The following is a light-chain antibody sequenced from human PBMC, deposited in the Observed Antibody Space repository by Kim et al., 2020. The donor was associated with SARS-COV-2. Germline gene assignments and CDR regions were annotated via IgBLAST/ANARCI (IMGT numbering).Light chain of an antibody. Sequence: AIQMTQSPSSLSASTGDTVTITCRASQAISNYVAWYQQKSGEVPTVLISAASALQSGVPSRFSGSGSGTDFTLTISRLQLEDLATYYCQQYYSYPLTFGGGTKVDIK. CDR2: AAS. J-gene: IGKJ4*01. CDR1: QAISNY. V-gene: IGKV1-8*01. CDR3: QQYYSYPLT.